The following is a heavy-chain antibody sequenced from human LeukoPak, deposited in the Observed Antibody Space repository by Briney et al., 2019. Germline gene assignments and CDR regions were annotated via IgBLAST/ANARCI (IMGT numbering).Heavy chain of an antibody. D-gene: IGHD5-18*01. V-gene: IGHV4-59*08. CDR1: GGSISSYY. CDR2: IYYSGST. CDR3: ARQGYNYGTGRYNWFDP. J-gene: IGHJ5*02. Sequence: SETLSLTCTVSGGSISSYYWSWIRQPPGKGLEWSGYIYYSGSTNYNPSLKTRLTISVDTSKNQISLKLSSVTAADTAVYYCARQGYNYGTGRYNWFDPWGQGILVTVSS.